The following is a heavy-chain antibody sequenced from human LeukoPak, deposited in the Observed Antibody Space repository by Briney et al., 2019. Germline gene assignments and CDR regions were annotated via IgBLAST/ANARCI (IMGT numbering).Heavy chain of an antibody. J-gene: IGHJ3*02. Sequence: SETLSLTCTVSGGSISSYYWSWIRQPPGKGLEWIGYIYYSGSTNYNPSLKSRVTTSVDTSKNQFSLKLSSVTAADTAVYYCARRSSGYYWYAFDIWGQGTMVTVSS. CDR3: ARRSSGYYWYAFDI. CDR1: GGSISSYY. D-gene: IGHD3-22*01. CDR2: IYYSGST. V-gene: IGHV4-59*08.